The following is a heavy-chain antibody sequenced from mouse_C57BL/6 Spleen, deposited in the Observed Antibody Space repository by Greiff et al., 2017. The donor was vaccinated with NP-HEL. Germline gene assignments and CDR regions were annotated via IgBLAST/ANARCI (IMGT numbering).Heavy chain of an antibody. CDR3: ARSDYYGSSYDAMDY. D-gene: IGHD1-1*01. CDR2: INPSTGGT. Sequence: VQLQQSGPELVKPGASVKISCKASGYSFTGYYMNWVKQSPEKSLEWIGEINPSTGGTTYNQKFKAKATLTVDKSSSIAYMQLKSLTSEDSAVYYCARSDYYGSSYDAMDYWGQGTSVTVSS. V-gene: IGHV1-42*01. J-gene: IGHJ4*01. CDR1: GYSFTGYY.